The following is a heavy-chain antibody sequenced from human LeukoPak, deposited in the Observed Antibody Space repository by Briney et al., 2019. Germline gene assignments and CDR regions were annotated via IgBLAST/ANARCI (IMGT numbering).Heavy chain of an antibody. D-gene: IGHD2-2*01. CDR1: GGSISSYY. J-gene: IGHJ6*02. Sequence: SETLSLTCTVSGGSISSYYWSWIRQPPGKGLEWIGYIYHSGSTYYNPSLKSRVTISVDRSKNQFSLKLSSVTAADTAVYYCARGGVSTSYSYYYYGMDVWGQGTTVTVSS. V-gene: IGHV4-59*12. CDR3: ARGGVSTSYSYYYYGMDV. CDR2: IYHSGST.